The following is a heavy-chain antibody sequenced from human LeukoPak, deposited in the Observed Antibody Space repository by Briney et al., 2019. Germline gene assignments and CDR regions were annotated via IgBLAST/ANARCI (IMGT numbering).Heavy chain of an antibody. Sequence: GGSLRLSCSASGFTFSTYAMHWVRQAPGKGLEYVSAISNNGDSTYYADSVKGRFTISRDNSKNTLFLQMSSLRTEDTAMYYCVKLDAEYYYETWGQGSLVTVSS. V-gene: IGHV3-64D*09. J-gene: IGHJ5*02. CDR1: GFTFSTYA. CDR3: VKLDAEYYYET. D-gene: IGHD3-22*01. CDR2: ISNNGDST.